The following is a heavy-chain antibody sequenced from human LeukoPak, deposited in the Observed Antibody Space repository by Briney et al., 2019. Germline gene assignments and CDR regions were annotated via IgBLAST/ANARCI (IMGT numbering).Heavy chain of an antibody. V-gene: IGHV3-53*01. CDR2: IYSGGST. Sequence: GGSLRLSCAASGFTVSSNYMSWVRQAPGKGLEWVSVIYSGGSTYYADSVRGRFTISRDNSKNTLYLQMNSLRAGDTAVYYCVPYYYDSSGYYSDYWGQGTLVTVSS. D-gene: IGHD3-22*01. J-gene: IGHJ4*02. CDR1: GFTVSSNY. CDR3: VPYYYDSSGYYSDY.